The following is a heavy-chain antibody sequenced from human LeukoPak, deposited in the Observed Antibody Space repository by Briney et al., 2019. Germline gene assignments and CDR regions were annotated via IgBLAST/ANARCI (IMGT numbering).Heavy chain of an antibody. CDR3: TRGYCSGGSCFRAFDI. CDR2: IRSKAYGGTT. J-gene: IGHJ3*02. CDR1: GFTFGDYA. D-gene: IGHD2-15*01. Sequence: QPGRSLRLSCTTSGFTFGDYAMSWVRQAPGKGLEWVGFIRSKAYGGTTEYAASVKGRFTISRDDSKSIAYLEMNSLKTEDTAEYSSTRGYCSGGSCFRAFDIWGQGTMVTVSS. V-gene: IGHV3-49*04.